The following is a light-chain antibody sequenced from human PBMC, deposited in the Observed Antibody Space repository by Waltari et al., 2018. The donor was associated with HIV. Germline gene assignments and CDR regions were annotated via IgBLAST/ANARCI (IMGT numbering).Light chain of an antibody. CDR1: KLGNKY. Sequence: SSELIQPTSMSVSPGQTASITCSGDKLGNKYDSWYQQKPGQSPVLVLLQDTKRPSDFPERFSGSNSGDTATLTISGTQALDEADYYCQAWDTSGVVFGGGTKLTVL. V-gene: IGLV3-1*01. CDR2: QDT. J-gene: IGLJ2*01. CDR3: QAWDTSGVV.